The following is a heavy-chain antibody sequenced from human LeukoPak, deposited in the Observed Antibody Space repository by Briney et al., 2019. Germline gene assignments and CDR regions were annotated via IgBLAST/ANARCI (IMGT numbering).Heavy chain of an antibody. Sequence: PGGSLRLSCAASGFTFSSYWMSWVRQAPGKGLEWVANIKQDGSEKYYVDSVKGRFTISRDNAENSLYLQMNSLRAEDTAVYYCARDSGVEMATIPFDYWGQGTLVTVSS. CDR2: IKQDGSEK. J-gene: IGHJ4*02. CDR3: ARDSGVEMATIPFDY. CDR1: GFTFSSYW. D-gene: IGHD5-24*01. V-gene: IGHV3-7*01.